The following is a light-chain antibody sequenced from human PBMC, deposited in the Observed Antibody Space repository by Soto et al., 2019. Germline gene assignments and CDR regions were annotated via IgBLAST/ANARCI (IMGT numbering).Light chain of an antibody. J-gene: IGKJ5*01. Sequence: EIVLTKYTGTLSLSPGERATLSCRAIHSVSSMYLAWYQQKPGQAPRLLINGASSRATGIPDRFSGSGSGTDFTLTISRLEPEDFAVYYCQQYGSSPPSSTFGQGTLLEIK. V-gene: IGKV3-20*01. CDR1: HSVSSMY. CDR2: GAS. CDR3: QQYGSSPPSST.